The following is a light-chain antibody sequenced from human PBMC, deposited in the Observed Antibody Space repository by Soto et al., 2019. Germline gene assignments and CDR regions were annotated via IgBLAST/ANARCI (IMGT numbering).Light chain of an antibody. CDR1: SSDVGGYNY. CDR2: DVS. J-gene: IGLJ1*01. V-gene: IGLV2-14*01. Sequence: QSVLTQPDSVSGSPGQSITISCTGTSSDVGGYNYVSWYQQHPGKAPKLMIYDVSNRPSGVSNRFSGSKSGNTASLTISGLQAEDEADYYCSSYPSSSPLLYVFGTGTKLPV. CDR3: SSYPSSSPLLYV.